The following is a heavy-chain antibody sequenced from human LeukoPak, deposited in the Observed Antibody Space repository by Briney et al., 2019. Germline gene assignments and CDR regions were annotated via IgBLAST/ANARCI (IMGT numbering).Heavy chain of an antibody. V-gene: IGHV4-38-2*02. D-gene: IGHD2-2*01. J-gene: IGHJ4*02. Sequence: SETLSLTCTVSGYSISSGYYWGWIRQPPGKGLEWIGSIYHSGSTYYNPSLKSRVTMSMDTSKSQFSLNLSSVIAADSAVYYCAGFCASSTCYNGGTNFAFWGQGALVAVSS. CDR3: AGFCASSTCYNGGTNFAF. CDR1: GYSISSGYY. CDR2: IYHSGST.